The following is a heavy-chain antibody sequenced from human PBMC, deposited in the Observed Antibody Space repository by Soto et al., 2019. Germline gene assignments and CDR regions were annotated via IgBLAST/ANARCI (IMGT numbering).Heavy chain of an antibody. J-gene: IGHJ4*02. Sequence: ESVGGVVQPGRSLRLSCAASGFTFSSYGMHWVRQAPGKGLEWVAVISYDGSNKYYADSVKGRFTISRDNSKNTLYLQMNSLRAEDTAVYYCAKDRNVLRFLEWLYYFDYWGQGTLVTVSS. CDR1: GFTFSSYG. D-gene: IGHD3-3*01. CDR2: ISYDGSNK. CDR3: AKDRNVLRFLEWLYYFDY. V-gene: IGHV3-30*18.